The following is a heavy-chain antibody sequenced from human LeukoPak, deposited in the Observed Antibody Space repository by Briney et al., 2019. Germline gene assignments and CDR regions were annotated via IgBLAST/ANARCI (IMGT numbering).Heavy chain of an antibody. D-gene: IGHD6-13*01. CDR1: GFTFSRHG. J-gene: IGHJ6*03. Sequence: GGSLRLSCAASGFTFSRHGMHWVRQAPGKGLEWVAFINSDGSDKLYGDSVKGRFTISRDNAKNSLYLQVNSLRAADTGVYYCARAAAGMIFYYYMDVWGKGTTVTISS. CDR3: ARAAAGMIFYYYMDV. V-gene: IGHV3-30*02. CDR2: INSDGSDK.